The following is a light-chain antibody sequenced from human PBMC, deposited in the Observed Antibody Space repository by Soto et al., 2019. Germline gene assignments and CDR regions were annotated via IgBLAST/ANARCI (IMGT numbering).Light chain of an antibody. J-gene: IGKJ3*01. CDR3: QQYDNWPPFFT. CDR1: QSVSSNY. V-gene: IGKV3-20*01. CDR2: GAS. Sequence: ILLTQSPDTLSLSPGERATLSCRATQSVSSNYLAWYQQKAGQAPRLLIYGASSRATGIPDRISGSGSGTDFTLTINRLEPEDSAVYYCQQYDNWPPFFTFGPGTKVDIQ.